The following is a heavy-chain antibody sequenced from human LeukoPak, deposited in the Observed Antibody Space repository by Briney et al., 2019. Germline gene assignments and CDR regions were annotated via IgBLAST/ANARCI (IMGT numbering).Heavy chain of an antibody. Sequence: SETLSLTCTVSGGSISSYYWSWIRQPPGKGLEWIGYIYYSGSTNYNPSLKSRVTISVDTSKNQFSLKLSSVTAADTAVYYCARARSGKWGFDYWGQGTLVTVSS. CDR1: GGSISSYY. V-gene: IGHV4-59*12. CDR3: ARARSGKWGFDY. D-gene: IGHD1-26*01. CDR2: IYYSGST. J-gene: IGHJ4*02.